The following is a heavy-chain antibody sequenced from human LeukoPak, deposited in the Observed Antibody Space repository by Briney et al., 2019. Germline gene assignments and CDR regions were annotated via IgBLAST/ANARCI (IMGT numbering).Heavy chain of an antibody. CDR3: ARDLGIDYYYYMDV. Sequence: GGSLRLSCAASGFTFSSYWMSWVRQAPGKGLEWVANIKQDGSEKCYVDSVKGRFTISRDNAKNSLYLQMNSLRAEDTAVYYCARDLGIDYYYYMDVWGKGTTVTVSS. V-gene: IGHV3-7*01. J-gene: IGHJ6*03. CDR2: IKQDGSEK. CDR1: GFTFSSYW.